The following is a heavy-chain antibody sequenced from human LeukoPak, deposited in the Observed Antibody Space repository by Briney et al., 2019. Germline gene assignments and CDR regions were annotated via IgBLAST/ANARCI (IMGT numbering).Heavy chain of an antibody. CDR3: ARDLHPLSSSWVNWFDP. D-gene: IGHD6-13*01. V-gene: IGHV3-11*01. Sequence: GGSLRLSCAASGFTFSDYYMSWIRQAPGKGLEWVSYISSSGSTIYYADSVKGRFTISRDNAKNSLYLQMYSLRAEDTAVYYCARDLHPLSSSWVNWFDPWGQGTLVTVSS. J-gene: IGHJ5*02. CDR2: ISSSGSTI. CDR1: GFTFSDYY.